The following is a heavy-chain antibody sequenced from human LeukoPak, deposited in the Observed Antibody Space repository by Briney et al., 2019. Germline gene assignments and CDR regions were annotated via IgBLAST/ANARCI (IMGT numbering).Heavy chain of an antibody. D-gene: IGHD3-10*01. CDR3: ASGFRWFGELLFPLDY. J-gene: IGHJ4*02. V-gene: IGHV1-46*01. CDR2: INPSGGST. Sequence: GASVKVSCKASGYTFTSYYMHWVRQAPGQGLEWMGIINPSGGSTSYAQKFQGRVTMTRDMSTSTVYMELSSLRSEDTAVYYCASGFRWFGELLFPLDYWGQGTLVTVSS. CDR1: GYTFTSYY.